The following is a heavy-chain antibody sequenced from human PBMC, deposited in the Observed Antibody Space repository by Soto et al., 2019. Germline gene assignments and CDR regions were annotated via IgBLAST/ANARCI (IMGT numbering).Heavy chain of an antibody. CDR2: ISAYNGST. CDR1: GYTFTSYD. V-gene: IGHV1-18*01. CDR3: ARGPFIVVRSHSGWFDY. D-gene: IGHD1-26*01. J-gene: IGHJ5*01. Sequence: GAAVKVSCKASGYTFTSYDITWVRQAPGQGLEWMGWISAYNGSTNYAQKFQGRVTMTRDTSISTAYMELRRLRSDDTAVYYCARGPFIVVRSHSGWFDYWGKGTLVTVSS.